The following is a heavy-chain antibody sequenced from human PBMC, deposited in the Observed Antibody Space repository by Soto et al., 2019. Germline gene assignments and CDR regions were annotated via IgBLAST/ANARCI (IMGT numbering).Heavy chain of an antibody. CDR1: GASLTKSY. CDR2: VFYSATT. Sequence: QVQLQESGPGLVKTSETLSLTCNVSGASLTKSYWSWIRQPPGKGLEWIGNVFYSATTRYNPSLKSLVSKSVDTSMSHFSLRLSLVTAADTAVYYCARERIVEDYYYGMDVSGQGATVTVSS. D-gene: IGHD3-10*01. J-gene: IGHJ6*02. CDR3: ARERIVEDYYYGMDV. V-gene: IGHV4-59*01.